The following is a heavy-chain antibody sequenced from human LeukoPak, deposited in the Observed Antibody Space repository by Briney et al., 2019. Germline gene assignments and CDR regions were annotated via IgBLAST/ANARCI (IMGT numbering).Heavy chain of an antibody. J-gene: IGHJ4*02. Sequence: GGSLRLSCAASGFTFDDYAMHWVRQAPGKGLEWVSGISWNSGSKGYGDSVKGRFTISRDNAKKSLYLQMNSLRAEDTALYYCAKDTGSGFIAAPGNSGVDYWGQGTLVTVSS. CDR2: ISWNSGSK. CDR3: AKDTGSGFIAAPGNSGVDY. CDR1: GFTFDDYA. D-gene: IGHD6-13*01. V-gene: IGHV3-9*01.